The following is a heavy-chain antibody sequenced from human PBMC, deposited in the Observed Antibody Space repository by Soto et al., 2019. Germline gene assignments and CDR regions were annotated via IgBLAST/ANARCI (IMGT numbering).Heavy chain of an antibody. CDR3: ARGWYGAFDI. CDR2: IDSDGSGT. V-gene: IGHV3-74*01. J-gene: IGHJ3*02. Sequence: EVQLVESGGGLVQSGGSLRLSCAASGFTFSSYWMHWVRQAPGKGLVWVSHIDSDGSGTIYADSVKGRFTTSRDNAKNTLYLQMNSLRAEDTAVYYCARGWYGAFDIWGQGTMVTVSS. CDR1: GFTFSSYW. D-gene: IGHD6-19*01.